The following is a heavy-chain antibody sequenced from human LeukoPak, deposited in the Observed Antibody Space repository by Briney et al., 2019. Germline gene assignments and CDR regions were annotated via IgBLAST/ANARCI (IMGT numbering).Heavy chain of an antibody. V-gene: IGHV1-2*02. D-gene: IGHD2-2*01. CDR2: INPNSGGT. CDR3: ARAVGVSSSTSCYH. Sequence: GASVKVSCKASGYTFTGYYMHWVRQAPGQGLEWMGWINPNSGGTNYAQKFQGRVTMTRDTSISTAYMELSRLRSDDTAVYYCARAVGVSSSTSCYHWGQGTLVTVSS. J-gene: IGHJ4*02. CDR1: GYTFTGYY.